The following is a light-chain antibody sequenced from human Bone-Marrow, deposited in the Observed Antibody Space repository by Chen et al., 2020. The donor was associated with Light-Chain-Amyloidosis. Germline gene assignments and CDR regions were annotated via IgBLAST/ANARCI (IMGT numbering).Light chain of an antibody. J-gene: IGLJ3*02. CDR2: EGS. CDR1: SSDVGSYNL. CDR3: CSYAGSSTWV. V-gene: IGLV2-23*01. Sequence: QSALTPPASVSGSPRQSITISCTGTSSDVGSYNLVSWYQQHPGKAPKLMIYEGSKRPSGVSNRFSGSKSGNTASLTISGLQAEDEADYYCCSYAGSSTWVFGGGTKLTVL.